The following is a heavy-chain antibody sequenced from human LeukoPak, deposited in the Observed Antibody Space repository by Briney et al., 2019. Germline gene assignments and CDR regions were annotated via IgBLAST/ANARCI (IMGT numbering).Heavy chain of an antibody. V-gene: IGHV4-34*01. D-gene: IGHD3-22*01. J-gene: IGHJ3*02. Sequence: SETLSLTCAVYGGSFSGYYWSWIRQPPGKGLEWIGEINHSGSTYYNPSLKSRVTISVHTSKTQFSLKLSSVTAADTAVYYCARSLTSPYDSSGHYIDAFDIWGQGTMVTVSS. CDR2: INHSGST. CDR3: ARSLTSPYDSSGHYIDAFDI. CDR1: GGSFSGYY.